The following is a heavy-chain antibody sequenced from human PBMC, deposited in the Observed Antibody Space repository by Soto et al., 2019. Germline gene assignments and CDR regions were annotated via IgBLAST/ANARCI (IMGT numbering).Heavy chain of an antibody. Sequence: SETLARTCTFSGCSISSGNYYLSWIRQPPGKGLEWIGYIYYSGSTYYNPSLKSRVTISVDTSKNQFSLKLSSVTAADTAVYYCARAVVAATALGAHFDYWGQGTLVTVSS. CDR3: ARAVVAATALGAHFDY. V-gene: IGHV4-30-4*01. J-gene: IGHJ4*02. D-gene: IGHD2-15*01. CDR2: IYYSGST. CDR1: GCSISSGNYY.